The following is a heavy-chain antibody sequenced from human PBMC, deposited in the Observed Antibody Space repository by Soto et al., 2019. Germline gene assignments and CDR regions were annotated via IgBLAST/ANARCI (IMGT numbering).Heavy chain of an antibody. CDR1: GFTFSSYG. Sequence: GGSLRLSCAASGFTFSSYGMHWVRQAPGKGLEWVAVIWYDGSNKYYADSVKGRFTISRDNSKNMLYLQMNSLRAEDTAVYYCASSGIAGFRFGELSFSGGMDVWGQGTTVTVSS. D-gene: IGHD3-10*01. J-gene: IGHJ6*02. CDR2: IWYDGSNK. CDR3: ASSGIAGFRFGELSFSGGMDV. V-gene: IGHV3-33*01.